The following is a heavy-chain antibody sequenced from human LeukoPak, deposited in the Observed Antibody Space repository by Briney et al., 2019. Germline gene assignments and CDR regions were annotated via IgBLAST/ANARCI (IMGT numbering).Heavy chain of an antibody. CDR3: AKGTIIVVVTAIAS. CDR2: ISGSGGST. J-gene: IGHJ4*02. CDR1: GFTFSSYA. Sequence: GGSLRFSCAASGFTFSSYAMSWVRKAPGKGLEWVSAISGSGGSTYYADSVKGRFTISRDNSKNTLYLQMNSLRAEDTAVYCCAKGTIIVVVTAIASWGQGTLVTVSS. V-gene: IGHV3-23*01. D-gene: IGHD2-21*02.